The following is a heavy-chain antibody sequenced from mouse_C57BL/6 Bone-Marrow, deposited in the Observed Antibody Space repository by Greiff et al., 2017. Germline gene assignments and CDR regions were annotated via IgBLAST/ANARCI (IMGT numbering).Heavy chain of an antibody. D-gene: IGHD1-1*01. Sequence: QVHVKQSGAELVRPGTSVKMSCKASGYTFTNYWIGWAKQRPGHGLGWIGDIYPGGGYTNYNEKFKGKATLTADKSSSTAYMQFSSLTSEDSAIYYCARWDYYGSYFDYWGQGTTLTVSS. CDR3: ARWDYYGSYFDY. CDR1: GYTFTNYW. J-gene: IGHJ2*01. CDR2: IYPGGGYT. V-gene: IGHV1-63*01.